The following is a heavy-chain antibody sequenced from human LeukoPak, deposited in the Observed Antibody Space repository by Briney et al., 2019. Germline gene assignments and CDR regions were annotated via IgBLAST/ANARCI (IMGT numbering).Heavy chain of an antibody. CDR2: MNPNSGNT. CDR3: AGGRYPQPWYFDL. Sequence: GASVKVSCKASGYTFTSYDINWVRQATGQGLEGMGWMNPNSGNTGYAQKFQGRVTMTRNTSISTAYMELSSLRSEDTAVYYCAGGRYPQPWYFDLWGRGTLVTVSS. J-gene: IGHJ2*01. D-gene: IGHD2-2*01. CDR1: GYTFTSYD. V-gene: IGHV1-8*01.